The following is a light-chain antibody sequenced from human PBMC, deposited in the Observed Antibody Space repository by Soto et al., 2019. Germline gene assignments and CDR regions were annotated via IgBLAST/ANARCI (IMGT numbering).Light chain of an antibody. Sequence: DIQMTQSPSSLSASVGDRVTITCRASQSISTYLNWYHQKPGKAPDLLIYAASSLKSGVPSRFSGSGSGTHFTLTITGLQPADFATYYCQQNLSIPITFGQGTRLEIK. CDR3: QQNLSIPIT. CDR1: QSISTY. V-gene: IGKV1-39*01. CDR2: AAS. J-gene: IGKJ5*01.